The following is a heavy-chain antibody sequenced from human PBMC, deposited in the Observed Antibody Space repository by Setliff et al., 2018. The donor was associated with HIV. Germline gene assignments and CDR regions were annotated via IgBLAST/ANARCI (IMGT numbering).Heavy chain of an antibody. V-gene: IGHV4-4*08. Sequence: PSETLSLTCTVSGGSINYYHWSWIRQPPGKNPEYIGYIHPSGETYYSPSLMSRLTISLDTANNRFSLRLTSATAADTAIYYCARKAADVSGGGMDVWGQGTTVTV. J-gene: IGHJ6*02. CDR2: IHPSGET. D-gene: IGHD2-15*01. CDR3: ARKAADVSGGGMDV. CDR1: GGSINYYH.